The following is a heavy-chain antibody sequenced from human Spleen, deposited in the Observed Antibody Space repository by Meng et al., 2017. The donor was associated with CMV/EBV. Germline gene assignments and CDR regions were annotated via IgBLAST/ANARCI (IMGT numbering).Heavy chain of an antibody. D-gene: IGHD2-2*01. Sequence: GESLKISCEASGFTFSDYATHWVRQAPGKGLEWVAVIRYDGGNKRFGDSVKGRFTISRDNSKNTLYLQMNSLRAEDTAVYYCSRYCRSISCHAGSFDYWGQGTLVTVSS. V-gene: IGHV3-33*01. CDR1: GFTFSDYA. CDR3: SRYCRSISCHAGSFDY. J-gene: IGHJ4*02. CDR2: IRYDGGNK.